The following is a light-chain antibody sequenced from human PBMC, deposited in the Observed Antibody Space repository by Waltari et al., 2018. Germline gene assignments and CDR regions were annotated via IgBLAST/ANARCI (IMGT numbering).Light chain of an antibody. CDR3: CSYAGSAISM. CDR1: TSDIGKYNL. Sequence: QSALTQTASVSGSPGQAITISCSGTTSDIGKYNLVSWYQQHPGNAPTLIIYDVNKRPSGVSNRVSGSKSGNTAFLTISGLQSADEADYYCCSYAGSAISMFGGGTKVTVL. CDR2: DVN. J-gene: IGLJ3*02. V-gene: IGLV2-23*02.